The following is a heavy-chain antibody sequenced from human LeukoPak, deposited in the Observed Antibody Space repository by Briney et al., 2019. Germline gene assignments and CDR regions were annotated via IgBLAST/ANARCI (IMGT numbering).Heavy chain of an antibody. J-gene: IGHJ4*02. Sequence: GVSLRLSCAASGFTFSSSWMTWVRQAPGKGLEWVANIKHDGSEKYYVDSVKGRFTISRDNAKNSLYLQMNSLRAEDTAVYYCAKVPSMVRGVAFDYWGQGTLVTVSS. CDR1: GFTFSSSW. D-gene: IGHD3-10*01. CDR2: IKHDGSEK. V-gene: IGHV3-7*03. CDR3: AKVPSMVRGVAFDY.